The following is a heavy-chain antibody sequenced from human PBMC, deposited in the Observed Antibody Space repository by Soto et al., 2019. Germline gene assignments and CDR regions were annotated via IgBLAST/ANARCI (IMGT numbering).Heavy chain of an antibody. CDR1: GGSISSYY. D-gene: IGHD3-16*01. V-gene: IGHV4-59*01. CDR3: AGGVDYYYYYMDV. CDR2: IYYSGST. J-gene: IGHJ6*03. Sequence: SETLSLTCTVSGGSISSYYWSWIRQPPGKGLEWIGYIYYSGSTNYNPSLKSRVTISVDTSKNQFSLKLSSVTAADTAVYYCAGGVDYYYYYMDVWGKGTTVTVSS.